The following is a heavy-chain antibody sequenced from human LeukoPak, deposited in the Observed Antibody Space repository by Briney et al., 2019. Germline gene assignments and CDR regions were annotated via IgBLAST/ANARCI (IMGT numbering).Heavy chain of an antibody. CDR2: IYYSGST. CDR3: ARNYCSSTSCYTEPWFDP. Sequence: SETLSLTCTVSGGSISSYYWSWIRQPPGKGLGWIGYIYYSGSTNYNPSLKSRVTISVDTSKNQFSLKLSSVTAADTAVYYCARNYCSSTSCYTEPWFDPWGQGTLVTVSS. J-gene: IGHJ5*02. V-gene: IGHV4-59*08. D-gene: IGHD2-2*02. CDR1: GGSISSYY.